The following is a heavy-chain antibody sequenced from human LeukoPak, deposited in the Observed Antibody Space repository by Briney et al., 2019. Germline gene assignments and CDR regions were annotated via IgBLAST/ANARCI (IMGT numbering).Heavy chain of an antibody. V-gene: IGHV3-66*01. CDR3: AKVRSRLLWFGEYLDY. D-gene: IGHD3-10*01. J-gene: IGHJ4*02. Sequence: GGSLRLSCAASGFTVSNKYMSWVRQAQGKGLEWVSIIYSGGSTYYADSVKGRFTISRDNSKNTLYLQMNSLRAEDTAVYYCAKVRSRLLWFGEYLDYWGQGTLVTVSS. CDR2: IYSGGST. CDR1: GFTVSNKY.